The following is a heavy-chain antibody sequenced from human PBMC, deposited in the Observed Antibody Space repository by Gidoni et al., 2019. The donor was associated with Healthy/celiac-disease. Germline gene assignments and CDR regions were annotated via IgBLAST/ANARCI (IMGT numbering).Heavy chain of an antibody. V-gene: IGHV1-69*01. J-gene: IGHJ6*02. CDR2: IIPIFGTA. Sequence: QVQLVQSGAEVKKPGSSVKVSCKASGGTFSSYATSWVRQAPGQGREWMGGIIPIFGTANYAQKFQGRVTITADESTSTAYMELSSLRSEDTAVYYCARDGWQCSSTSCPYGMDVWGQGTTVTVSS. CDR3: ARDGWQCSSTSCPYGMDV. CDR1: GGTFSSYA. D-gene: IGHD2-2*01.